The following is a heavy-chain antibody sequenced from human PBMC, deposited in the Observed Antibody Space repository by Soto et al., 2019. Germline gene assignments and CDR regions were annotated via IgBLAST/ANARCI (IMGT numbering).Heavy chain of an antibody. V-gene: IGHV4-31*03. J-gene: IGHJ4*02. D-gene: IGHD3-16*01. CDR3: ARDFGGVSGTSNYFDH. Sequence: PSETLSLTCTVSGGSISSGGYYWNWIRQHPGKGLEWIGYIYYSGFTLYNPSLKSRVTISVDTSKNQFSLKLSSVTAADTAVYYCARDFGGVSGTSNYFDHWGQGXPVTVYS. CDR2: IYYSGFT. CDR1: GGSISSGGYY.